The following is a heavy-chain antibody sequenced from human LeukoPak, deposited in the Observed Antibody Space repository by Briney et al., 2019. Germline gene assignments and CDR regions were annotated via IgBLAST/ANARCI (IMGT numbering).Heavy chain of an antibody. J-gene: IGHJ4*02. CDR2: FVLKDGGT. CDR3: AAGLVGALIDY. CDR1: GYTFTELS. V-gene: IGHV1-24*01. Sequence: GASVKVSCKVSGYTFTELSMHWVRQTPGKGLEWLGGFVLKDGGTIYAQKFQGRVTMTEDTSTDTAYMELSSLRSEDTAVYYCAAGLVGALIDYWGQGTLVTVSS. D-gene: IGHD1-26*01.